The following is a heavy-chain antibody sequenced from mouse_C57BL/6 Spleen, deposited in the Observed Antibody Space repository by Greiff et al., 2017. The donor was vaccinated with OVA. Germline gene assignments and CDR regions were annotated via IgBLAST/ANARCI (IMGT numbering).Heavy chain of an antibody. Sequence: EAAGGLVQPKGSLKLSCAASGFSFHTFAMNWVRQAPGKGLEWVARIRSKSNNYATYYADSVKDRFTISSDDSESMLYLQMHNSKAEDTAKYYCMKQDWENDFDDWGQGTTLTVSS. V-gene: IGHV10-1*01. J-gene: IGHJ2*01. D-gene: IGHD4-1*01. CDR3: MKQDWENDFDD. CDR2: IRSKSNNYAT. CDR1: GFSFHTFA.